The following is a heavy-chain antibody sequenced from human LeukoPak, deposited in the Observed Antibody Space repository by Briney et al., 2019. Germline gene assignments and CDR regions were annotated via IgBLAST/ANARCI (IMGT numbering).Heavy chain of an antibody. CDR1: GFPFSSYT. Sequence: GGSLRLSCAASGFPFSSYTLSWVRQAPRKGLERVSAISGSGTNTYYSGSVKGRFTISRDNSKNTLYLQMNSLRAEDTAVYYCAKERQAGDYFTSDFWGQGTLVTVSS. J-gene: IGHJ4*02. D-gene: IGHD4-17*01. V-gene: IGHV3-23*01. CDR2: ISGSGTNT. CDR3: AKERQAGDYFTSDF.